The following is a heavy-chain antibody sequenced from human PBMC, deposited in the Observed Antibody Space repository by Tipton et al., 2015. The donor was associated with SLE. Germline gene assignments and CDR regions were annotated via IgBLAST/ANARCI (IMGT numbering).Heavy chain of an antibody. D-gene: IGHD5-12*01. J-gene: IGHJ4*02. Sequence: TLSLTCTVSGGSISSSSYYWGWVRQPPGKGLDWIGSIYYSGSTYYNPSLKSRVTISVETSKNQFSLKLSSVTAADTAVYYCARQVAQGTWAFDYWGQGTLVTVSS. CDR3: ARQVAQGTWAFDY. V-gene: IGHV4-39*01. CDR2: IYYSGST. CDR1: GGSISSSSYY.